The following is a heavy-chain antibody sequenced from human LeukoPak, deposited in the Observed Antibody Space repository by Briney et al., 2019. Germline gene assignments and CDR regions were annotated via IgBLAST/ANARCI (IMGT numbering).Heavy chain of an antibody. Sequence: GGSLRLSCAASGFTVSSNYMSWVRQAPGKGLEWVSAISGSGGSTYYADSVKGRFTISRDNSKNTLYLQMSSLRAEDTAVYYCAKDPYYYGSGGAFDIWGQGTMVTVSS. CDR2: ISGSGGST. J-gene: IGHJ3*02. CDR1: GFTVSSNY. V-gene: IGHV3-23*01. D-gene: IGHD3-10*01. CDR3: AKDPYYYGSGGAFDI.